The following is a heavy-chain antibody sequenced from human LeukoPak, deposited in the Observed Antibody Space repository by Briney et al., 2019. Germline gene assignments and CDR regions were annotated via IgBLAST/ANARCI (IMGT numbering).Heavy chain of an antibody. D-gene: IGHD3-10*01. J-gene: IGHJ4*02. CDR1: GGSISSSNW. V-gene: IGHV4-4*02. CDR2: IINGGSP. CDR3: AVVVRGLDY. Sequence: SETLSLTCAVSGGSISSSNWWSWVRQPPGKGLEWIGKIINGGSPNYNPSLKRRVTISVDKSKNQFSLKLSSVTAADTAVYYCAVVVRGLDYWGQGTLVTVSS.